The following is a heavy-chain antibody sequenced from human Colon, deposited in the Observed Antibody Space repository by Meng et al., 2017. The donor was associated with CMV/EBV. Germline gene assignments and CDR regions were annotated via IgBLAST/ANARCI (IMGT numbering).Heavy chain of an antibody. J-gene: IGHJ4*02. Sequence: SLTCTVSGGSISSSSYYWGWIRQPPGKGLEWIGSIYYSGSTYYNPSLKSRVTISVDTSKNQFSLKLSSVTAADTAVYYCARLGYDFWSGYYTREIYYFDYWGQGTLVTVSS. D-gene: IGHD3-3*01. CDR3: ARLGYDFWSGYYTREIYYFDY. V-gene: IGHV4-39*01. CDR2: IYYSGST. CDR1: GGSISSSSYY.